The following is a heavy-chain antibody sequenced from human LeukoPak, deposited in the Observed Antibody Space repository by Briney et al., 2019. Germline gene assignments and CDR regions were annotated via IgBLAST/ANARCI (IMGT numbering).Heavy chain of an antibody. CDR1: GGSFSGYY. CDR2: INHSGST. V-gene: IGHV4-34*01. Sequence: SETLSLTCAVYGGSFSGYYWSWIRQPPGKGLEWIGEINHSGSTNQNPSLKSRVTISEDTSKDQFSPKLSSVTAADTAVYYCARGMISGVWGQGTLVTVSS. CDR3: ARGMISGV. D-gene: IGHD3-10*01. J-gene: IGHJ4*02.